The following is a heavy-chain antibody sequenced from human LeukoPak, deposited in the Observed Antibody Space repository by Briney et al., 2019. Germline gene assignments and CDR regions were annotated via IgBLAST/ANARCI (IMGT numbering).Heavy chain of an antibody. J-gene: IGHJ3*02. CDR1: GGTIINYA. CDR2: IIPIFHRT. CDR3: ARDIPGSSGYFNDAFDI. V-gene: IGHV1-69*05. D-gene: IGHD3-22*01. Sequence: SVRVSCKASGGTIINYAINWVRQAPGQGLEWMGRIIPIFHRTNYAQKFQGRLTITTDESTRTAYMELSSLRSEDAAEYYCARDIPGSSGYFNDAFDIWGQGTMVTVSS.